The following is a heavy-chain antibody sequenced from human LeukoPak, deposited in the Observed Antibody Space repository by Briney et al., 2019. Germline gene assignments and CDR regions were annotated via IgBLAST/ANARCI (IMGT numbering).Heavy chain of an antibody. D-gene: IGHD3-22*01. CDR3: ARGSFDGSGYYLFDY. Sequence: SETLSLTCTVSGGSISTNYWSWIRQPAGKGLEWIGRIYNSGNTNYSPPLESRVTMSADTSKNQFSLKLSSVTAADTAVYYCARGSFDGSGYYLFDYWGQGTLVTVSS. CDR1: GGSISTNY. CDR2: IYNSGNT. V-gene: IGHV4-4*07. J-gene: IGHJ4*02.